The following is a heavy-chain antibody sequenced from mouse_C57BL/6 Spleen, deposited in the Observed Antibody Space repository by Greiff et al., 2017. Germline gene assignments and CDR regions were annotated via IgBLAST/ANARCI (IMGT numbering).Heavy chain of an antibody. CDR2: IWGDGST. CDR1: GFSLTSYG. Sequence: VKLMESGPGLVAPSQSLSITCTVSGFSLTSYGVSWVRQPPGKGLEWLGVIWGDGSTNYHSAPISRLSISKDNSKSQVFLKLNSLQTADTATYYCARHDYGSSYPFCAYWGQGTLVTVSA. CDR3: ARHDYGSSYPFCAY. D-gene: IGHD1-1*01. J-gene: IGHJ3*01. V-gene: IGHV2-3*01.